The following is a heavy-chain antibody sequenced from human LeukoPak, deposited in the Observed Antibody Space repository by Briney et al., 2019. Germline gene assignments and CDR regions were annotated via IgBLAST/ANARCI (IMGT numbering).Heavy chain of an antibody. V-gene: IGHV1-8*01. J-gene: IGHJ6*02. CDR3: ARGSTRKKYYYYGMDV. D-gene: IGHD1-26*01. Sequence: ASVKVSCKASGYTFTSYDINWVRQAPAQGLEWMGWMNPNSGNTGYAQKFQGRVTMTRNTSISTAYMELSSLRSEDTAVYYCARGSTRKKYYYYGMDVWGQGTTVTVSS. CDR2: MNPNSGNT. CDR1: GYTFTSYD.